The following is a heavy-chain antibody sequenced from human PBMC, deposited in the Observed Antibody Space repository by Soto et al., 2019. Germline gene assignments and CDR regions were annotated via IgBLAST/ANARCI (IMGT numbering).Heavy chain of an antibody. CDR3: ARVSKAYCGGDCYSWWFDP. Sequence: SETLSLTCTVSGGSISSGGYYWSWIRRHPGKGLEWIGYIYYSGSTYYNPSLKSRVTISVDTSKNQFSPKLSSVTAADTAVYYCARVSKAYCGGDCYSWWFDPWGQGTLVTVSS. D-gene: IGHD2-21*02. CDR1: GGSISSGGYY. V-gene: IGHV4-31*03. J-gene: IGHJ5*02. CDR2: IYYSGST.